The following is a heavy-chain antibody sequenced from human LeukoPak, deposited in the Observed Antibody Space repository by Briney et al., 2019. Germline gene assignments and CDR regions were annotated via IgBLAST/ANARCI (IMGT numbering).Heavy chain of an antibody. V-gene: IGHV4-59*01. D-gene: IGHD3-10*01. J-gene: IGHJ6*03. CDR2: IYYSGST. CDR3: ARVVGSDYYYYMDV. CDR1: GGSISSYY. Sequence: SETLSLTCTVSGGSISSYYWSWIRQPPGKGLEWIGYIYYSGSTNYNPSLKSRVTISVDTSKNQFSLKLSSVTAADTAAYYCARVVGSDYYYYMDVWGKGTTVTISS.